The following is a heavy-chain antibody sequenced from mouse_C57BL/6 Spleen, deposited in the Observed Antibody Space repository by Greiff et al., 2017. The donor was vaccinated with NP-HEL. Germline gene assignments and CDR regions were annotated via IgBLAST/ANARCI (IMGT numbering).Heavy chain of an antibody. CDR2: IYPSDSET. V-gene: IGHV1-61*01. J-gene: IGHJ2*01. D-gene: IGHD4-1*01. Sequence: QVQLKQSGAELVRPGSSVKLSCKASGYTFTSYWMDWVKQRPGQGLEWIGNIYPSDSETHYNQKFKDKATLTVDKSSSTAYMQLSSLTSEDSAVYYCARGANWDDYWGQGTTLTVSS. CDR3: ARGANWDDY. CDR1: GYTFTSYW.